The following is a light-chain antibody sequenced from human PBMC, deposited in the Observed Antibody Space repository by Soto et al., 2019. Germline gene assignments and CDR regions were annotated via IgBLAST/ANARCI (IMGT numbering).Light chain of an antibody. J-gene: IGKJ4*02. Sequence: EIVLTQSPGTLSLSSGERATLSCRASQSVSNNYLAWYQQKPGQAPRLLIYGASNRATGIPDRFSGSGSGTDFTLTISRLEPEDLALYYCQQYGSSGTFGRGTKVDIK. V-gene: IGKV3-20*01. CDR1: QSVSNNY. CDR2: GAS. CDR3: QQYGSSGT.